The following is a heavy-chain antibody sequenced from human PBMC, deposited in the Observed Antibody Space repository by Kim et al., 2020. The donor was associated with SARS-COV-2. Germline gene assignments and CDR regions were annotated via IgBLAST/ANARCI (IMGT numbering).Heavy chain of an antibody. D-gene: IGHD2-15*01. J-gene: IGHJ4*02. V-gene: IGHV1-18*01. Sequence: TNYAQKLQGRVTMTTDTSTSTAYMELRSLRSDDTAVYYCASSVGRGPFDYWGQGTLVTVSS. CDR2: T. CDR3: ASSVGRGPFDY.